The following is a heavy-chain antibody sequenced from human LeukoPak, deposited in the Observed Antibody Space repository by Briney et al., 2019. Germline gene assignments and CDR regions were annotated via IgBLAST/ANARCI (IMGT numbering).Heavy chain of an antibody. Sequence: ASVKVSCKASGYTFTGYYMHWVRQAPGQGLEWMGWINPNSGGTNYAQKFQGRVTMTRDTSISTAYMELSRLRSDDTAVYYCARDLFGPLHDCSSTSCYRTGPPSQSDYWGQGTLVTVSS. CDR1: GYTFTGYY. D-gene: IGHD2-2*02. V-gene: IGHV1-2*02. CDR3: ARDLFGPLHDCSSTSCYRTGPPSQSDY. J-gene: IGHJ4*02. CDR2: INPNSGGT.